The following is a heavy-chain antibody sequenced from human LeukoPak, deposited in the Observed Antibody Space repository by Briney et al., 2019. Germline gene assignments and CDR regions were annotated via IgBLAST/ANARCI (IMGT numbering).Heavy chain of an antibody. CDR3: ARGGGDGSFLDY. CDR1: GGSISSYY. CDR2: IYYSGST. Sequence: PSETLSLTCTVSGGSISSYYWSWIRQHPGKGLEWIGYIYYSGSTYYNPSPKSRVTISVDTSKNQFSLKLSSVTAADTAVYYCARGGGDGSFLDYWGQGTLVTVSS. J-gene: IGHJ4*02. V-gene: IGHV4-59*06. D-gene: IGHD5-24*01.